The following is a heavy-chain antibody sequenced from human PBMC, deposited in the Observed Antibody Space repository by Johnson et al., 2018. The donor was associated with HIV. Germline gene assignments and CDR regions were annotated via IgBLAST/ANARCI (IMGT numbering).Heavy chain of an antibody. CDR3: ARGIQPDAFDI. CDR1: GFTFSSHW. V-gene: IGHV3-74*02. D-gene: IGHD2-2*01. Sequence: VQLVESGGGLVQPGGSLRLSCAASGFTFSSHWMHWVRQPPGKGLVWVSRINSDGSSTSYADSVKGRFTISRDNSKNTLYVQMNSLRAEDTAVYYCARGIQPDAFDIWGQGTMVTVSS. J-gene: IGHJ3*02. CDR2: INSDGSST.